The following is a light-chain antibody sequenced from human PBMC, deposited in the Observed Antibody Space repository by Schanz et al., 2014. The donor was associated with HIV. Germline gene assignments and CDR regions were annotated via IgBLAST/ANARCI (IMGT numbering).Light chain of an antibody. CDR2: KAS. CDR1: QSISSW. CDR3: QQSYSTMYT. J-gene: IGKJ2*01. V-gene: IGKV1-5*03. Sequence: DIQMTQSPSTLSASVGDRVTITCRANQSISSWLAWYQQRPGRAPKLLIYKASRLQKGVSSRFSGSGSGTDFTLTITNLQPEDFATYCCQQSYSTMYTFGQGTKLEIK.